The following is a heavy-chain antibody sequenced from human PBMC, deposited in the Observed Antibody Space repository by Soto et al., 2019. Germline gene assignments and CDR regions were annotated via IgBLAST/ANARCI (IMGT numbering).Heavy chain of an antibody. CDR1: GFTFGDYA. V-gene: IGHV3-9*01. Sequence: GGSLRLSCAASGFTFGDYAMQWVRQAPGKGLEWVSAISWNSGSIDYADSVKGRFTISRDNAKNSLYLQMNSLRAEDTALYYCAKSHTTSGWYVTTDYWGQGTRVIVSS. CDR3: AKSHTTSGWYVTTDY. CDR2: ISWNSGSI. D-gene: IGHD6-19*01. J-gene: IGHJ4*02.